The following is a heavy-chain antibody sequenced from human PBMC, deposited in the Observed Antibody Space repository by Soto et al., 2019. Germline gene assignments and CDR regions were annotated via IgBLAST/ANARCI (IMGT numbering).Heavy chain of an antibody. Sequence: EVQLVESGGGLVQPGGSLRLSCAASGFTFSGYWMHCVRQAPGKGLVWVSRISSDGSSTNYADSLKDRFTISRDNAKNTLYLQMNSLRAEDTAVYYCARETIRAFDIWGQGTMVTVSS. D-gene: IGHD3-9*01. CDR3: ARETIRAFDI. CDR2: ISSDGSST. J-gene: IGHJ3*02. CDR1: GFTFSGYW. V-gene: IGHV3-74*01.